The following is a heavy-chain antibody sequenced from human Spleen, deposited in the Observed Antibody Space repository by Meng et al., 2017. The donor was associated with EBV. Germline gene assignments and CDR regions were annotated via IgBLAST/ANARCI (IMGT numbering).Heavy chain of an antibody. D-gene: IGHD3-10*01. CDR1: GFSVSTAGVG. Sequence: QITLKETGPTVGKPTQTLTLTCTFSGFSVSTAGVGGGWIRQPPGKALEWLALIYWDDDKRYSPSLRSRLTITKDTSKNQVVLTMTNMDPVDTATYYCAHRDYYGVVDYWGQGTLVTVSS. CDR2: IYWDDDK. J-gene: IGHJ4*02. V-gene: IGHV2-5*02. CDR3: AHRDYYGVVDY.